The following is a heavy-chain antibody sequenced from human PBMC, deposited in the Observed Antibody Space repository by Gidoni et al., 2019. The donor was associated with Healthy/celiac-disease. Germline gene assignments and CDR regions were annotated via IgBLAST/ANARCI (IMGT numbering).Heavy chain of an antibody. V-gene: IGHV3-7*03. CDR2: IKQDGSVK. Sequence: KGLEWVANIKQDGSVKYYVDSVKGRFTISRDNAKNSLYLQMNSLRAEDTAVYYCARLHYYGSGIEDYWGQGTLVTVSS. CDR3: ARLHYYGSGIEDY. D-gene: IGHD3-10*01. J-gene: IGHJ4*02.